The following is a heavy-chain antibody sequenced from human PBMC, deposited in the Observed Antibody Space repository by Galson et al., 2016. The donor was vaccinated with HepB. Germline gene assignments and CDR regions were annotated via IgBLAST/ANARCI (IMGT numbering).Heavy chain of an antibody. J-gene: IGHJ5*02. CDR2: IRGDGSA. Sequence: SLRLSCAASGFTFSKYWMHWVRQIPGNGLVWVSQIRGDGSAAYAESVKGRFTPSRDNAKSTLYLQMNNLRAEDQAVYYCARAGYCDIDVCNTAESWGQGTLVTVSS. CDR3: ARAGYCDIDVCNTAES. D-gene: IGHD2-8*01. V-gene: IGHV3-74*01. CDR1: GFTFSKYW.